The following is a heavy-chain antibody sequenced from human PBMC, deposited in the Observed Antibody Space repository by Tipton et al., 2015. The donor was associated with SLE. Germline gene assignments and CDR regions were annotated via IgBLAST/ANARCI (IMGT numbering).Heavy chain of an antibody. V-gene: IGHV3-30*03. CDR2: ISYDGSNK. J-gene: IGHJ4*02. Sequence: SLRLSCAASGFTFSSYGMHWVRQAPGKGLEWVAVISYDGSNKYYADSVKGRFTISRDNSKNTLYLQMNSLRPEDTAVYYCATRGEGYWGQGTLVTVSS. CDR3: ATRGEGY. D-gene: IGHD3-10*01. CDR1: GFTFSSYG.